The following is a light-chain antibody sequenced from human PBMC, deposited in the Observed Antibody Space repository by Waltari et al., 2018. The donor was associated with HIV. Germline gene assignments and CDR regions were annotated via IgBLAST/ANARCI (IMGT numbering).Light chain of an antibody. J-gene: IGLJ1*01. V-gene: IGLV2-14*01. CDR2: DVR. CDR3: SSFTSSSPLYV. Sequence: QSALTQPASVSGSPGQSITISCSGTGSDIGTYAYVSWYQQYPGKAPQLMIYDVRHRPSGVSNRFSGSKSGNTASLTISGLQAEDEADYYCSSFTSSSPLYVFGTGTKVTVL. CDR1: GSDIGTYAY.